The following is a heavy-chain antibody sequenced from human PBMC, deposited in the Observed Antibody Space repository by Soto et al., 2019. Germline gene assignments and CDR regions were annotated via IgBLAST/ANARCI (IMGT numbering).Heavy chain of an antibody. J-gene: IGHJ4*02. CDR2: IIPILGIA. CDR1: GGTFSSYT. D-gene: IGHD6-13*01. CDR3: ARAGVISWYDLDY. V-gene: IGHV1-69*02. Sequence: SVKVSCKASGGTFSSYTISWVRQAPGQGLEWMGRIIPILGIANYAQKFQGRVTITADKSTSTAYMELSSLRSEDTAVYYCARAGVISWYDLDYWGQGTLVTVSS.